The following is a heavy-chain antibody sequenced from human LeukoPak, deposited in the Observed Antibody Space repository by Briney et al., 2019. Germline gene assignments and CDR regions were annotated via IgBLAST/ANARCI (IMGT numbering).Heavy chain of an antibody. CDR3: ARKHPYYYDSSGTALMAEIKYYFDY. J-gene: IGHJ4*02. D-gene: IGHD3-22*01. CDR2: IKQDGSEK. CDR1: GFTFRSYW. Sequence: GGSLRLSCAASGFTFRSYWMSWVRQAPGKGLEWVANIKQDGSEKYYVDSVKGRFTISRDNAKNSLYLQMNSLRAEDTGVYYCARKHPYYYDSSGTALMAEIKYYFDYWGQGTLVTVSS. V-gene: IGHV3-7*01.